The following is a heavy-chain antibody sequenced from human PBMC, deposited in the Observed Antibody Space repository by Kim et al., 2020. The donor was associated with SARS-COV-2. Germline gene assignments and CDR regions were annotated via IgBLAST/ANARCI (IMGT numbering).Heavy chain of an antibody. V-gene: IGHV3-23*01. CDR2: ISCSGSST. J-gene: IGHJ4*02. CDR1: GFTFSSYA. CDR3: AKFSPELPTFDY. D-gene: IGHD2-15*01. Sequence: GGSLRLSCAASGFTFSSYATSWVRQAPGKGLEWVAAISCSGSSTYYADSVKGWFTISRDNSKNTLYLQMNSLRAEDTAVYYCAKFSPELPTFDYWGQGTLVTVSS.